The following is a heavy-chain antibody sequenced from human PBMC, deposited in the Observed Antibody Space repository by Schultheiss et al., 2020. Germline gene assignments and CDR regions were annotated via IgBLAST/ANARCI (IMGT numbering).Heavy chain of an antibody. V-gene: IGHV4-30-4*01. Sequence: SETLSLTCTVSGGSISSGDYYWSWIRQPPGKGLEWIGEINHSGSTNYNPSLKSRVTISVDKSKNQFSLKLSSATAADTAVYYCARAPYTTVTTAFDIWGQGTMVTVAS. CDR3: ARAPYTTVTTAFDI. CDR1: GGSISSGDYY. D-gene: IGHD4-17*01. J-gene: IGHJ3*02. CDR2: INHSGST.